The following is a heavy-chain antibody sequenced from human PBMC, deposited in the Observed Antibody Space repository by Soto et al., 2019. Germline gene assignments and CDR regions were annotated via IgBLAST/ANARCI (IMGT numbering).Heavy chain of an antibody. J-gene: IGHJ4*02. Sequence: SETLSLTCVVSGGSISSSGYSWSWIRQAPGKGLEWIGYIYHSGSSYNNPSLNSRVTISVDRSKNQFSLNLTSVTAADTAVYYCARGREMARILYFDYWGQGTLVTVS. CDR1: GGSISSSGYS. V-gene: IGHV4-30-2*01. CDR2: IYHSGSS. D-gene: IGHD5-12*01. CDR3: ARGREMARILYFDY.